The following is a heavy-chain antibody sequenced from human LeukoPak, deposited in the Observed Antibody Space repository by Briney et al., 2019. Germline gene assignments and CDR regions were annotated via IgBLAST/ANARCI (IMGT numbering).Heavy chain of an antibody. Sequence: GASVKVSCKASGDAFNGYYMHWVRQAPGQGLEWMGWINPNSGGTKYAQKFQGRVTMTRDTSISTAYMELSRLRSDDTAVYYCARGLAVAGTKNYWGQGTLVTVSS. CDR3: ARGLAVAGTKNY. D-gene: IGHD6-19*01. J-gene: IGHJ4*02. CDR2: INPNSGGT. V-gene: IGHV1-2*02. CDR1: GDAFNGYY.